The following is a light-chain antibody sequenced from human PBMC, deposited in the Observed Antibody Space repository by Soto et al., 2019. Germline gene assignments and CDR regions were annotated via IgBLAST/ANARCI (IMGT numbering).Light chain of an antibody. V-gene: IGLV2-8*01. CDR3: SSYGGSNNFV. Sequence: QSALTQPPSASGSPGQSVTISCTGTSSDVGGYNFVSWYQHFPGKAPKLIIYEVTKRPSGVPDRFSGSKSGNTASLTVSGLQTDDEADYYGSSYGGSNNFVFGTGTKLTVL. J-gene: IGLJ1*01. CDR2: EVT. CDR1: SSDVGGYNF.